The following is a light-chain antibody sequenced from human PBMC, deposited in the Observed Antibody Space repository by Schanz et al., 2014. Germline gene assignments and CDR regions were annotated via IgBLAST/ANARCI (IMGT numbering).Light chain of an antibody. J-gene: IGKJ4*01. CDR2: AAS. Sequence: IQLTQSPSSLSASVGDRVTITCRASQGISSYLAWYQQKPGKAPKLLIYAASTLQSGVPSRFSGSGSGTDFTLTISSLQPEDFATYYCQQYGDYPLTFGGGTRVEIK. CDR3: QQYGDYPLT. V-gene: IGKV1-9*01. CDR1: QGISSY.